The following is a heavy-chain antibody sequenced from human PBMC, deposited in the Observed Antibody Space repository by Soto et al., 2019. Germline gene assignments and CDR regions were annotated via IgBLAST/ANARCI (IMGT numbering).Heavy chain of an antibody. CDR2: ISYDGSNE. D-gene: IGHD3-10*01. V-gene: IGHV3-30*18. Sequence: QVQLVESGGGVVQPGRSLRLSCAASGFIFSNYAMHWVRQAPGKGLELVAIISYDGSNEYYSDSVKARFTISRDYSKNTLYLQMNSLRREDTAVYYCAKLVDRLGGVTVVAYWGRGTLVTVSS. CDR3: AKLVDRLGGVTVVAY. J-gene: IGHJ4*02. CDR1: GFIFSNYA.